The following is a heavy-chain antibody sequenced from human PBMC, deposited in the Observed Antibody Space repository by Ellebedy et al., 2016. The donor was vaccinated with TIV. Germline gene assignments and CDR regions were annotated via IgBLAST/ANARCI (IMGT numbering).Heavy chain of an antibody. CDR2: INHSGST. CDR3: ARRYSGYGPSDY. Sequence: GSLRLXCAVYGASFSDYSWSWIRQPPGRGLEWIGEINHSGSTNYNPSLKSRVTISVDTSKNQFSLKLSSVTAADTAVYYCARRYSGYGPSDYWGQGTLVTVSS. V-gene: IGHV4-34*01. D-gene: IGHD5-12*01. CDR1: GASFSDYS. J-gene: IGHJ4*02.